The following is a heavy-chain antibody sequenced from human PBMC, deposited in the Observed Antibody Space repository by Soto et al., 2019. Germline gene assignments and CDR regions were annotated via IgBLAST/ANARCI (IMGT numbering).Heavy chain of an antibody. Sequence: PGGSLRLSCAASGFTFSTYAMSWVRQAPGTGLEWVSSISGTGGSTYYADSVKGRFTISRDNAKNSLYLQMNSLRAEDTAMYYYAILTGSPGWGQGTMVTVSS. CDR3: AILTGSPG. CDR2: ISGTGGST. J-gene: IGHJ3*01. V-gene: IGHV3-23*01. CDR1: GFTFSTYA. D-gene: IGHD7-27*01.